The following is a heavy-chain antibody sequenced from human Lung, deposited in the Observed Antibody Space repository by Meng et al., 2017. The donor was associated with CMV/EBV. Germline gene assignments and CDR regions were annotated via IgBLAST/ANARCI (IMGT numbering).Heavy chain of an antibody. J-gene: IGHJ4*02. Sequence: QELGPGLVKPSGTLSLTCVVSGGSISSSYWWTWVRQSPGKGLEWIGEMYHSGTTNYNPSLKSRVTISMGKSNNQLSLKLNSVTAADTAVYYCATQESRDGHNPYWGQGTLVTVSS. V-gene: IGHV4-4*02. CDR3: ATQESRDGHNPY. CDR1: GGSISSSYW. D-gene: IGHD5-24*01. CDR2: MYHSGTT.